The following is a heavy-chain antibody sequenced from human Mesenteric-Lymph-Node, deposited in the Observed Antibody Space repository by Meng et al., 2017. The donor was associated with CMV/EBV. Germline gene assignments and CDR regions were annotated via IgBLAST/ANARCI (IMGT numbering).Heavy chain of an antibody. Sequence: GGSLRLSCAASGFTFSSYSMNWVRQAPGKGLEWVSSISSSSSYTYYADSVKGRFTISRDNAKNSLYLQMNSLRAEDTAVYYCARDQYSSSWPALDIWGQGTMVTVSS. CDR3: ARDQYSSSWPALDI. J-gene: IGHJ3*02. V-gene: IGHV3-21*01. CDR1: GFTFSSYS. D-gene: IGHD6-13*01. CDR2: ISSSSSYT.